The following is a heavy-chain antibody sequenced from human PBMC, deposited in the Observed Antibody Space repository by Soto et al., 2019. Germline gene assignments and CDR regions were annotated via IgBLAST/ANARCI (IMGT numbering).Heavy chain of an antibody. CDR3: ARTGSYDLGELSPHFDY. D-gene: IGHD3-16*02. Sequence: QVQLVQSGAEVKKPGASVKVSCKASGYTFTGYYMHWVRQAPGQGLEWMGWINPNSGGTNYAQKFQGWVTMTSDTSISTAYMELSRLRSDDTAVYYCARTGSYDLGELSPHFDYWGQGTLVTVSS. J-gene: IGHJ4*02. CDR1: GYTFTGYY. V-gene: IGHV1-2*04. CDR2: INPNSGGT.